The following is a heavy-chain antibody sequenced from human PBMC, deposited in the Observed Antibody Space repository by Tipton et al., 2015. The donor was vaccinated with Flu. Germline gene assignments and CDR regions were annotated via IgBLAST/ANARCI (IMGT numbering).Heavy chain of an antibody. D-gene: IGHD3-22*01. V-gene: IGHV1-2*02. J-gene: IGHJ4*02. CDR3: ARDTSVDAMITDY. CDR1: GYTFTGYY. Sequence: QLVQSGAEVKKPGASVKVSRKASGYTFTGYYMHWVRQAPGQGLEWMGWINPNSGGTNYAQKFQGRVTMTRDTSISTAYMELSRLRSDDTAVYYCARDTSVDAMITDYWGQGTLVTVSS. CDR2: INPNSGGT.